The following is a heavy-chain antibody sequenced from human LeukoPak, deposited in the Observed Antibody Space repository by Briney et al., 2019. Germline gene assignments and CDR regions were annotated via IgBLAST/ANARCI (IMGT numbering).Heavy chain of an antibody. Sequence: SETLSLTCTVSGGSISSYYWSWIRQPPGKGLEWIGYIYYSGGTNYNPSLKSRVTISVDTSKNQFSLKLSSVTAADTAVYYCARRRYCSGGSCFGAYYFDYWGQGTLVTVSS. D-gene: IGHD2-15*01. V-gene: IGHV4-59*08. CDR2: IYYSGGT. CDR3: ARRRYCSGGSCFGAYYFDY. CDR1: GGSISSYY. J-gene: IGHJ4*02.